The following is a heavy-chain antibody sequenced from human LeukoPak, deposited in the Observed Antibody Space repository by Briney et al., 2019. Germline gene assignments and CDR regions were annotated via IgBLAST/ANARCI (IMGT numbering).Heavy chain of an antibody. CDR3: ARDYYGSGSPSFGEYFQH. J-gene: IGHJ1*01. CDR2: IYYSGST. Sequence: PSETLSLTCTVSGGSISSYYWSWIRQPPGKGLEWIGYIYYSGSTNYNPSLKSRVTISVDTSKNQFSLKLSSVTAADTAVYYCARDYYGSGSPSFGEYFQHWGQGTLVTVSS. V-gene: IGHV4-59*01. CDR1: GGSISSYY. D-gene: IGHD3-10*01.